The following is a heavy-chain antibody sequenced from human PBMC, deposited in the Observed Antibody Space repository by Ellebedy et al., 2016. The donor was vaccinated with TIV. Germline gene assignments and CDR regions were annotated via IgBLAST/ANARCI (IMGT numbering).Heavy chain of an antibody. CDR2: ISSSGSTI. CDR1: GFTFSDYS. V-gene: IGHV3-11*04. D-gene: IGHD4-17*01. J-gene: IGHJ2*01. CDR3: ARDLGPTVTTWCFDL. Sequence: GESLKISCAASGFTFSDYSMNWIRQTPGKGLEWVSYISSSGSTIYYADSVKGRFTISRDNSKNTLYLQMNSLRAEETAVYSCARDLGPTVTTWCFDLWGRGTLVTVSS.